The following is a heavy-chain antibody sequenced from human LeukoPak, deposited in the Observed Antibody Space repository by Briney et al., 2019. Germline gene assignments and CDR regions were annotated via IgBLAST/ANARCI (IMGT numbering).Heavy chain of an antibody. CDR1: GGSISSGSYY. D-gene: IGHD3-10*01. V-gene: IGHV4-61*02. CDR3: ARAAYYYGSGDLYFQH. J-gene: IGHJ1*01. CDR2: IYTSGST. Sequence: SQTLSLTCTVSGGSISSGSYYWSWIRQPAGTGLEWIGRIYTSGSTNYNPSLKSRVTISVDTSKNQFSLKLSSVTAADTAVYYCARAAYYYGSGDLYFQHWGQGTLVTVSS.